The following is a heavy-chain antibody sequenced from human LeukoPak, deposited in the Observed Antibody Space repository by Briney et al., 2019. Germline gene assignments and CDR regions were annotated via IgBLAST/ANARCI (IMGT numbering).Heavy chain of an antibody. CDR3: AKETYDFWRGLELDP. V-gene: IGHV3-30-3*01. CDR2: ISYDGSNK. CDR1: GFTFSSYA. Sequence: QPGRSLRLSCAASGFTFSSYAMHWVRQAPGKGLEWVAVISYDGSNKYYADSVKGRFTISRDNSKNTLYLQMNSLRAEDTAVYYCAKETYDFWRGLELDPWGQGTLVTVSS. D-gene: IGHD3-3*01. J-gene: IGHJ5*02.